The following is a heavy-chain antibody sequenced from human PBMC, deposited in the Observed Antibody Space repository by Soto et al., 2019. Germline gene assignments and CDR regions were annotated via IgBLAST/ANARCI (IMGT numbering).Heavy chain of an antibody. V-gene: IGHV3-30*18. D-gene: IGHD1-26*01. Sequence: QVQLVESGGGVVQPGTSLRLSCVASGFSFSNYGMHWVRQAPGKGLEWVALLSYDKNNKYYADSVKGRFTISRNKSKNTLFLQMKSLSAEDTAVYFCAKDGGWEPPDYYYFGLDAWGQGTTVTVSS. CDR2: LSYDKNNK. J-gene: IGHJ6*02. CDR3: AKDGGWEPPDYYYFGLDA. CDR1: GFSFSNYG.